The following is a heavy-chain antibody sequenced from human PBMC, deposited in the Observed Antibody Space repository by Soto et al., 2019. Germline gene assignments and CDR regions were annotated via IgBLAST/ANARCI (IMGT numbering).Heavy chain of an antibody. V-gene: IGHV3-74*03. Sequence: EVQLVESGGGLVQPGGSLRLSCAASGFTFSNYWMYWVRQAPGKGLVWVSRFNNDGTDTTHADSVKGRFTISRDNAENTLYLQMNSLRAADTAVYYCARGGLQHALDVWGQGSTVTVSS. D-gene: IGHD6-13*01. CDR1: GFTFSNYW. CDR2: FNNDGTDT. CDR3: ARGGLQHALDV. J-gene: IGHJ6*02.